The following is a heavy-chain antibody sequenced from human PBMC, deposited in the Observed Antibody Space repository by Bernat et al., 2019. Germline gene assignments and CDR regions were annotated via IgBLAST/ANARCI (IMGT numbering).Heavy chain of an antibody. Sequence: QVQLQQWGAGLLKPSETLSLTCAVYGGSFSGYYWSWIRQPPGKGLEWIGEINHSGSTNYNPSLKSRVTISVDTSKNQFSLKLSSVTAADTAVYYCARDQRGLGSTHWGQGTLVTVSS. CDR1: GGSFSGYY. CDR2: INHSGST. J-gene: IGHJ4*02. CDR3: ARDQRGLGSTH. D-gene: IGHD3-10*01. V-gene: IGHV4-34*01.